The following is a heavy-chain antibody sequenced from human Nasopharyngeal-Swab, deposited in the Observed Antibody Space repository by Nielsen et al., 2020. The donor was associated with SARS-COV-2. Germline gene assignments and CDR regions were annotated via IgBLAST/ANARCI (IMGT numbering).Heavy chain of an antibody. CDR3: ARQERGSGYSDAFDI. D-gene: IGHD3-22*01. Sequence: SVKVSCKVSGYTLTELSMHWVRQAPGKGLEWMGGIIPMFHRANYAQKFQGRVTITADESTSTASMELSSLGSEDTAVYYCARQERGSGYSDAFDIWGQGTMVTVSS. V-gene: IGHV1-69*13. CDR1: GYTLTELS. J-gene: IGHJ3*02. CDR2: IIPMFHRA.